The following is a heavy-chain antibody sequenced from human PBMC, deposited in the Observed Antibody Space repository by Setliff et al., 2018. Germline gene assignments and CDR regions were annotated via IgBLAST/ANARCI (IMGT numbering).Heavy chain of an antibody. Sequence: PSETLSLTCTVSGGSISSGDYYWSWFRQPPGKGLEWIGYIYSSGSTYYNPSLKSRVSISVDTSKNQFSLKLSSVTAADTAVYYCARESRYYYDNLGTLDYWGQGTLVTVSS. J-gene: IGHJ4*02. V-gene: IGHV4-30-4*08. CDR1: GGSISSGDYY. D-gene: IGHD3-22*01. CDR3: ARESRYYYDNLGTLDY. CDR2: IYSSGST.